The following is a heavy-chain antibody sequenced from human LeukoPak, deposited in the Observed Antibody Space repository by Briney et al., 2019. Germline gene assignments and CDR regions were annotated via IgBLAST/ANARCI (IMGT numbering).Heavy chain of an antibody. CDR1: GGSISSGGYY. V-gene: IGHV4-31*03. Sequence: SQTLSLTCTVSGGSISSGGYYWSWIRQHPGKGLEWIGYIYYSGSTYYNPSLKSRVTISVDTSKNQFSLKLSSVTAADTAVYYCASGTDMVREYGMDVWGKGTTVTVSS. CDR3: ASGTDMVREYGMDV. D-gene: IGHD3-10*01. J-gene: IGHJ6*04. CDR2: IYYSGST.